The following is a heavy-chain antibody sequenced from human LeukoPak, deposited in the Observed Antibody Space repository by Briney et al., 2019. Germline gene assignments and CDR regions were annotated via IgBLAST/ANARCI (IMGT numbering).Heavy chain of an antibody. CDR3: ARSIEEGYDGPLDY. D-gene: IGHD5-12*01. V-gene: IGHV3-66*01. J-gene: IGHJ4*02. CDR2: IYSGGST. Sequence: GGSLRLSCAASGFTVSSNYMSWVRQAPGKGLEWVSVIYSGGSTYYADSVKGRFTISRDNSKNTLYLQMNSLRAEDTAVYYCARSIEEGYDGPLDYWGQGTLVTVSS. CDR1: GFTVSSNY.